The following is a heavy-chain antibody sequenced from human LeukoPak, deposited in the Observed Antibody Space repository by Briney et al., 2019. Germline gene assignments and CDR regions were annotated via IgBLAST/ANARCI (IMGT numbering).Heavy chain of an antibody. Sequence: GGSLRLSRAASGFTFNSYAMSWVRQAPGKGLEWVSAISNSGVTTNYADSVRGRFTISRDNSKNTLYLQMNSLRAEDTAVYYCAKRSCSGGSCNFDYWVQGTLVTVSS. CDR2: ISNSGVTT. V-gene: IGHV3-23*01. J-gene: IGHJ4*02. CDR3: AKRSCSGGSCNFDY. D-gene: IGHD2-15*01. CDR1: GFTFNSYA.